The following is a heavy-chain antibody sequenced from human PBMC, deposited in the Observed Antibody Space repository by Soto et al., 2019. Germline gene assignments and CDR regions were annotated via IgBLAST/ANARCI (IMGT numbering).Heavy chain of an antibody. CDR2: ISWNSSSI. CDR1: GFTFDGYA. J-gene: IGHJ3*02. CDR3: ASLMNTAFDI. Sequence: GGSPRLSCAASGFTFDGYAMHWVRQAPGKRLEWVSGISWNSSSIGYADSVKGRFTISRDNAKNTLYLQMNSLRAEDTAVYYCASLMNTAFDIWGQGTMVTVSS. D-gene: IGHD3-16*01. V-gene: IGHV3-9*01.